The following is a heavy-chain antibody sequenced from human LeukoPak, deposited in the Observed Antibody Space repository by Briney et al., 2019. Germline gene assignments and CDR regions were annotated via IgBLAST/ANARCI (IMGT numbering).Heavy chain of an antibody. J-gene: IGHJ4*02. CDR1: GFTLNGWA. CDR3: ARGVYSYGPGGY. Sequence: PGGSLRLSCAASGFTLNGWAMHWVRQAPGKGLEWVAHISHDGRNTYYADSVKGRLTISRDTSKNTLFLQLNGLRTEDTAVYYCARGVYSYGPGGYWGQGTLVTVSS. V-gene: IGHV3-30*14. CDR2: ISHDGRNT. D-gene: IGHD5-18*01.